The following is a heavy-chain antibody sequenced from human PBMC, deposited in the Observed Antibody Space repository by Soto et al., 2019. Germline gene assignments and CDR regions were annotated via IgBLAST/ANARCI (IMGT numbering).Heavy chain of an antibody. D-gene: IGHD3-10*01. CDR3: ATAPTNFFGSGSHLDY. V-gene: IGHV3-21*01. CDR2: ITSRGTYI. J-gene: IGHJ4*02. CDR1: GFTFINYS. Sequence: EVQLVESGGGLVKPGGSLRLSCAASGFTFINYSMNWVRQAPGKGLEWVSSITSRGTYIYYADSVKGRFTISRDNAKNSLFLQMISLRAEDTAVYYCATAPTNFFGSGSHLDYWGQGTLVTVSP.